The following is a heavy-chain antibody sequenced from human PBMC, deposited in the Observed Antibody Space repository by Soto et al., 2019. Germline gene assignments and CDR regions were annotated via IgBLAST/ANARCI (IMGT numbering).Heavy chain of an antibody. CDR1: GGSIRSFY. Sequence: PSETLSLTCTVSGGSIRSFYWSWIRQPAGKGLEWIGRMDASGTTNYNPSLKRRVTISVDMSENQFSLKLNSVTAADTAVYYCARDRIYCSGGSCQYYYGMDVWGQGTTVTVSS. D-gene: IGHD2-15*01. CDR2: MDASGTT. CDR3: ARDRIYCSGGSCQYYYGMDV. V-gene: IGHV4-4*07. J-gene: IGHJ6*02.